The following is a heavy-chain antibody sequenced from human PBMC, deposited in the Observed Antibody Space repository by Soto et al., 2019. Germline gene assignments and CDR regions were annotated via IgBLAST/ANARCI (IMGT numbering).Heavy chain of an antibody. CDR3: ATDRTTDH. CDR1: GYTFNRYA. CDR2: ITGDTLEA. V-gene: IGHV1-18*01. J-gene: IGHJ5*02. Sequence: QVQLVQSGAEVRKPGASVTVSCKASGYTFNRYAISWLRQAPGQGPEWMGWITGDTLEASYARKFQGRVTLTRDTSTSRLYMEVRSLRDDVTAGDYSATDRTTDHWGQGTLVTVSS.